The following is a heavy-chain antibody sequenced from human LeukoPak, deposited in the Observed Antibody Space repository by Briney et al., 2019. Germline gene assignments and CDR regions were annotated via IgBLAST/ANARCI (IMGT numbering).Heavy chain of an antibody. CDR3: ARDRGAVGSDDNWFDP. Sequence: SETLSLTCTVSGGSISSYYWSWIRQPPGKGLEWIGYIYYSGSTNYNPSLKSRVTISVDTSTNQFSLKLSSVTAADTAVYYCARDRGAVGSDDNWFDPWGQGTLVTVSS. D-gene: IGHD3-10*01. V-gene: IGHV4-59*01. CDR1: GGSISSYY. CDR2: IYYSGST. J-gene: IGHJ5*02.